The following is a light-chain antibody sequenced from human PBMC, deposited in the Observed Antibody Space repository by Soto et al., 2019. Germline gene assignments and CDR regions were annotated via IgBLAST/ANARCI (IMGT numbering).Light chain of an antibody. CDR1: QSVSSSY. Sequence: EIVLTQSPGTLSLSPGDRATLSCRASQSVSSSYLAWYQQKPGQAPGLLIYGASSRATGIPDRFSGSGSGTDFTLTISRLEPKDFAVYYCQQYGRSPWTFGQGTKVDIK. CDR2: GAS. J-gene: IGKJ1*01. CDR3: QQYGRSPWT. V-gene: IGKV3-20*01.